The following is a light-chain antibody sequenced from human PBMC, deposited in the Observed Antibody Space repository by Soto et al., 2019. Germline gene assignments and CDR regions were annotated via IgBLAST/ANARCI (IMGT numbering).Light chain of an antibody. CDR3: QQRNSRPSIT. V-gene: IGKV3-11*01. CDR1: QSVSSF. CDR2: DTS. J-gene: IGKJ5*01. Sequence: IVLTQSPGTLSLSPGERATLSCRASQSVSSFLAWYQQKPGQAPRLLIYDTSNRATGIPARFSGSGAGTDFTLTISSLEPEDFAVYYCQQRNSRPSITFGQGTRLEIK.